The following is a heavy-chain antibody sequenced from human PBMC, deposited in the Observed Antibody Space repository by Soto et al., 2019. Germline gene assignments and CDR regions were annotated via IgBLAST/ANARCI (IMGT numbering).Heavy chain of an antibody. Sequence: PGGSLRLSCTASGFALSRYWMYWVRQAPGKGLVWVSHINSGGNITPYPDSVRGRFTISRDNSKNTLYLDMHSLTTDDTAVYFCARSLWSPYFYYGLDVWGQGTTVTVS. J-gene: IGHJ6*02. CDR1: GFALSRYW. CDR3: ARSLWSPYFYYGLDV. D-gene: IGHD2-21*01. V-gene: IGHV3-74*01. CDR2: INSGGNIT.